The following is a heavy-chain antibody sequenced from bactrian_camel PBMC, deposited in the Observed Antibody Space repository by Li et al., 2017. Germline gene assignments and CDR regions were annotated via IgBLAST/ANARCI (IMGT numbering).Heavy chain of an antibody. D-gene: IGHD6*01. J-gene: IGHJ4*01. Sequence: VQLVESGGNSVQAGDSLRLSCVASGTTFNLRCFASFRQAPGKEREGVAAVFTNGRMSYYADSVKGRFTISQDSAENTLYLQMNSLKPEDTVMYYCAAYGSTCLRVNYWGQGTQVTVS. CDR2: VFTNGRMS. CDR1: GTTFNLRC. CDR3: AAYGSTCLRVNY. V-gene: IGHV3S1*01.